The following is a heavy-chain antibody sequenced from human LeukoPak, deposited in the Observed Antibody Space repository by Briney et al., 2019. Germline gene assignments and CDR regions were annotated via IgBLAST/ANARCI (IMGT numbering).Heavy chain of an antibody. J-gene: IGHJ4*02. CDR1: GFTFSSYG. D-gene: IGHD6-13*01. Sequence: GGSLRLSCAASGFTFSSYGMSWVRQAPGKGLEWVSAISGSGGSTYYADSVKGRFTISRDNSKNTLYLQMNSLRAEDTAVYYCAKSVYSSSWRLFDYWGQGTLVTVSS. CDR2: ISGSGGST. V-gene: IGHV3-23*01. CDR3: AKSVYSSSWRLFDY.